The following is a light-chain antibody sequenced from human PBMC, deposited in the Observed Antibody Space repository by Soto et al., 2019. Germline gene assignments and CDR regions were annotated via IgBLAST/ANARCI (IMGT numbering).Light chain of an antibody. V-gene: IGLV2-8*01. CDR1: TSDVGGYTY. CDR3: TSYAGSNNWV. J-gene: IGLJ3*02. CDR2: DVT. Sequence: QAVVTQPPSASGSPGQSVTISCTGTTSDVGGYTYVSWYQQYPGKAPKLMIYDVTKRPSGVPDRFSCSKSGNTASLTVSGLQAEDEADYYCTSYAGSNNWVFGGGTKLTVL.